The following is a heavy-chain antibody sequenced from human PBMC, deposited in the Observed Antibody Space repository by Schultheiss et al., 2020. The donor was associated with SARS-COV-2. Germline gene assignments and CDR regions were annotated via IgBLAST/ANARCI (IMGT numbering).Heavy chain of an antibody. D-gene: IGHD5-12*01. Sequence: LRLSCTVSGGSISSGGYYWSWIRQHPGKGLEWIGYIYYSGSTYYNPSLKSQVTMSLDTSKNHFSLNLRSVTAADTAVYYCARSGLGASFDYWGQGTLVTVSS. CDR3: ARSGLGASFDY. CDR2: IYYSGST. V-gene: IGHV4-31*01. J-gene: IGHJ4*02. CDR1: GGSISSGGYY.